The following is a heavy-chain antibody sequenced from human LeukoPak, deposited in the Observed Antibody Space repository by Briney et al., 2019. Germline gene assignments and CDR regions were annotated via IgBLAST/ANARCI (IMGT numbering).Heavy chain of an antibody. J-gene: IGHJ6*03. CDR2: INSDGSST. Sequence: GGSLRLSCAASGFTFSSYWMHSVRQAPGKGLVWVSRINSDGSSTSYADSVKGRFTISRDNVKNSLYLQMNSLRAEDTAVYYCARGDATPAHSFYYFYMDVWGKGTTVTVSS. V-gene: IGHV3-74*01. CDR3: ARGDATPAHSFYYFYMDV. CDR1: GFTFSSYW. D-gene: IGHD2-15*01.